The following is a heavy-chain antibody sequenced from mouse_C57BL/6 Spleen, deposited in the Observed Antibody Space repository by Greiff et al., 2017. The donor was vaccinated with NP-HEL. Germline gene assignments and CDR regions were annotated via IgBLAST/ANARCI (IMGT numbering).Heavy chain of an antibody. CDR2: INPYNGGT. D-gene: IGHD2-4*01. Sequence: VQLQQSGPVLVKPGDSVKMSCKASGYTFTDYYMNWVKQSHGKSLEWIGVINPYNGGTSYNQKFKGKATLTVDNASSTAYMELNSLTSEDSAVYYCARRGDYDYAWFAYWGQGTLVTVSA. CDR1: GYTFTDYY. V-gene: IGHV1-19*01. CDR3: ARRGDYDYAWFAY. J-gene: IGHJ3*01.